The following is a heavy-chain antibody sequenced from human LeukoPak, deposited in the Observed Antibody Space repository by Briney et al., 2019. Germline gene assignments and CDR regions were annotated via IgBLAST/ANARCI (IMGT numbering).Heavy chain of an antibody. Sequence: AGGSLRLSCAASGFTFNSHAMSWVRQAPGKGLEWVSAISGGGGSTYYADSVKGRCTISRDNSKNTVSLQMNNLRAEDTAVYFCARHDSFIPYWGQGTLVTVTS. D-gene: IGHD3-16*02. CDR3: ARHDSFIPY. CDR2: ISGGGGST. J-gene: IGHJ4*02. CDR1: GFTFNSHA. V-gene: IGHV3-23*01.